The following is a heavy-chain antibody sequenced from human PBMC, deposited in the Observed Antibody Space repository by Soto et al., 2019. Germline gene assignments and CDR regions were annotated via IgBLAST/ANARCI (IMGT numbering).Heavy chain of an antibody. J-gene: IGHJ4*02. Sequence: QVQLQESGPGLVKPSGTLSLTCAVSGGSFTSNNWCTWVRQPPGQGLEWIGEIYRTGSTNYNPSLKSRVTISLDKSENQFSLKVTSLTAADTAVYYCESRDSGTSVDYWRQGTLVTVSS. CDR2: IYRTGST. CDR1: GGSFTSNNW. V-gene: IGHV4-4*02. D-gene: IGHD1-7*01. CDR3: ESRDSGTSVDY.